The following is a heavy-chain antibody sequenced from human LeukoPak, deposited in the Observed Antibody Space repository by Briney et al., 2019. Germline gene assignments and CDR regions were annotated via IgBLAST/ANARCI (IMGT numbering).Heavy chain of an antibody. CDR2: ISYDGSEI. J-gene: IGHJ4*02. Sequence: GRSLRLSCAASGFVFSDCGMHLVRRAPGKGLEWVAVISYDGSEIHYADSVKGRFVISRDISKSTLHLQMNSLRVEDTAVYHCVKEQNTGWYRVADYWGQGTLVAVSS. CDR3: VKEQNTGWYRVADY. V-gene: IGHV3-30*18. CDR1: GFVFSDCG. D-gene: IGHD6-19*01.